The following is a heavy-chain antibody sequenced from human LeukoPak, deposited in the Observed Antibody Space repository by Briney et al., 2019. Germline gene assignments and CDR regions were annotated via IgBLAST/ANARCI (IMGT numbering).Heavy chain of an antibody. CDR2: ISHDGST. CDR1: GGSISSSNW. V-gene: IGHV4-4*02. Sequence: SGTLSLTCVVSGGSISSSNWWSWVRQPPEKGLEWIGEISHDGSTNYNPSLKSRVTISVDKSNNHFSLKLTSVTAADTAMYYCTRGDNYVFDVWGRGTLVSVSS. J-gene: IGHJ2*01. D-gene: IGHD5-24*01. CDR3: TRGDNYVFDV.